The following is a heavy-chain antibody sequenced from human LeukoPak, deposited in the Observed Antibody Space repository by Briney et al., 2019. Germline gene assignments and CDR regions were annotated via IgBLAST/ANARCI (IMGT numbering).Heavy chain of an antibody. CDR2: TDYRSKWYN. Sequence: SQTLSLTCAISGYSVSSNSAGWNWIRQSPSRGLEWLGRTDYRSKWYNDYAVSVKSRITINPDTSKNQFSLQLNSVTPEDTAVYYCARDGRIAVAGPGSYYYYGMDVWGQGTTVTVSS. CDR3: ARDGRIAVAGPGSYYYYGMDV. J-gene: IGHJ6*02. D-gene: IGHD6-19*01. CDR1: GYSVSSNSAG. V-gene: IGHV6-1*01.